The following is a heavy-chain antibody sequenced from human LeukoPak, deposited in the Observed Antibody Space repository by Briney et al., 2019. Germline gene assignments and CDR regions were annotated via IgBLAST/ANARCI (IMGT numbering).Heavy chain of an antibody. J-gene: IGHJ4*02. V-gene: IGHV4-38-2*02. CDR2: IYHSGST. Sequence: PSGTLSLTCTVSGYSISSGYYWGWIRQPPGKGLEWIWSIYHSGSTYYNPSLKSRVTISVDTSKNQFSLKLSSVTAADTAVYYCARGEITIFGVGPVDYWGQGTLVTVSS. CDR3: ARGEITIFGVGPVDY. D-gene: IGHD3-3*01. CDR1: GYSISSGYY.